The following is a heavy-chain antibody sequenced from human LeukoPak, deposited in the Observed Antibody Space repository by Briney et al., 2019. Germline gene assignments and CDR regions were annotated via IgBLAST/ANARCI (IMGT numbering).Heavy chain of an antibody. J-gene: IGHJ3*02. CDR1: GFTFDDFA. Sequence: PGRSLRLSCATSGFTFDDFAMHWVRQAPGKGLEWGSHISWNSDTITYADSVKGRFTISRDNAKNSLYLQISSLRDEDTAFYYCAKDIDSAGYGAFEIWGQGTAVTVSS. D-gene: IGHD3-22*01. CDR3: AKDIDSAGYGAFEI. CDR2: ISWNSDTI. V-gene: IGHV3-9*01.